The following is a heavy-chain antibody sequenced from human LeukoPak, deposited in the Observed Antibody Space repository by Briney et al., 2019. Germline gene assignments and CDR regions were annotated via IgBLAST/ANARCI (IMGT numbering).Heavy chain of an antibody. CDR2: IAGSGDST. CDR3: AKGDSNSPAVFGY. J-gene: IGHJ4*02. Sequence: QPGGSLRLSCAASGFTFSSYAMTWVRQAPGKGLVGVSTIAGSGDSTYYADSVKGRFSISRDNSKTTLYLQMNSLRAEDTAIYYCAKGDSNSPAVFGYWGQGTLVTVSS. V-gene: IGHV3-23*01. D-gene: IGHD6-13*01. CDR1: GFTFSSYA.